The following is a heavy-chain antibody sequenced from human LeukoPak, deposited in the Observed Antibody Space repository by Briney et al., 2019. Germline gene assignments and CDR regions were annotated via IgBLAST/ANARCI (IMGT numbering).Heavy chain of an antibody. CDR2: IYTSGST. D-gene: IGHD6-13*01. CDR3: AREGYSSSWDSYYYYYMDV. J-gene: IGHJ6*03. CDR1: GGSICSYY. V-gene: IGHV4-4*07. Sequence: SETLSLTCTVSGGSICSYYWSWIRQPAGKGLEWIGRIYTSGSTNYNPSLKSRVTMSVDTSKNQFSLKLSSVTAADTAVYYCAREGYSSSWDSYYYYYMDVWGKGTTVTVSS.